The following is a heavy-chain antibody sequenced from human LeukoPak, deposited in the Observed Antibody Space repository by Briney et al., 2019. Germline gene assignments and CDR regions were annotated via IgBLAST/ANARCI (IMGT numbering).Heavy chain of an antibody. J-gene: IGHJ4*02. Sequence: GGSLRLSCAASGFSFSSFSMSWVRQAPGKGLDWVSGISNSGGTTHYADSVKGRFTISRDNSKNTLYLQLNSLRAEDTAIYYCAKGIASHDFFSRGDWGQGTLVTVSS. D-gene: IGHD2-21*01. CDR1: GFSFSSFS. V-gene: IGHV3-23*01. CDR3: AKGIASHDFFSRGD. CDR2: ISNSGGTT.